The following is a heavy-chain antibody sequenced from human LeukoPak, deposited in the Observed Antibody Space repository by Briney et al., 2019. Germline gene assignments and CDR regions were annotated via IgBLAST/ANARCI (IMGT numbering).Heavy chain of an antibody. D-gene: IGHD6-19*01. J-gene: IGHJ4*02. CDR3: ARSGSGWSRWSDY. Sequence: PGGSLRLSCAASGFTFGSYGMHWVRQAPGKGLEWVAVISYDGSNKYYADSVKGRFTISRDNSKNTLYLQMNSLRAEDTAVYYCARSGSGWSRWSDYWGQGTLVTVSS. CDR2: ISYDGSNK. CDR1: GFTFGSYG. V-gene: IGHV3-30*03.